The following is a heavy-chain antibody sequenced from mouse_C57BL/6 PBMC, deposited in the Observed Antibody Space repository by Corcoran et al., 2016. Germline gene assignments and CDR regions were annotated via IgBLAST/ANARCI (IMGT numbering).Heavy chain of an antibody. CDR3: ARSQYYFDY. J-gene: IGHJ2*01. V-gene: IGHV9-3*01. D-gene: IGHD3-2*02. CDR2: INTYSGVP. Sequence: QILLVQSGPELKKPGETVKISCKASGYTFTTYGMSWVKQAPGKGLKWMGWINTYSGVPTYADDFKGRFAFSLETSASTAYLQINNLKNEDTATYFCARSQYYFDYWGQGTTLTVSS. CDR1: GYTFTTYG.